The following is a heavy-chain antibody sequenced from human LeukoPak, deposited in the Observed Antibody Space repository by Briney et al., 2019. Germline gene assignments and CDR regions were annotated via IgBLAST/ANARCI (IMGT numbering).Heavy chain of an antibody. J-gene: IGHJ4*02. CDR2: ISYDGSNK. D-gene: IGHD3-3*01. CDR1: GFTFSSYA. Sequence: PGRSLRLSCAASGFTFSSYAMHWVRQAPGKGLEWVAVISYDGSNKYYADSVKGRFPISRDNSKNTLYLQMNSLRAEDTAVYYCARDNSQIRFLEWLTPDYWGQGTLVTVSS. CDR3: ARDNSQIRFLEWLTPDY. V-gene: IGHV3-30-3*01.